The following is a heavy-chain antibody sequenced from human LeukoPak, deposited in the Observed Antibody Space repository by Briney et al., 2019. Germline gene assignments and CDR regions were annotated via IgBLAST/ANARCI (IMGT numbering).Heavy chain of an antibody. CDR3: ARDRNRLGWLDSSGWYYFDY. V-gene: IGHV1-2*04. Sequence: ASVKVSCKASGYTFTGYYMHWVRQAPGQGLEWMGWINPNSGGTNYAQKFQGWVTMTRDTSISTAYMELSRLRSDDTAVYYCARDRNRLGWLDSSGWYYFDYWGQGTLVTVSS. CDR1: GYTFTGYY. D-gene: IGHD6-19*01. J-gene: IGHJ4*02. CDR2: INPNSGGT.